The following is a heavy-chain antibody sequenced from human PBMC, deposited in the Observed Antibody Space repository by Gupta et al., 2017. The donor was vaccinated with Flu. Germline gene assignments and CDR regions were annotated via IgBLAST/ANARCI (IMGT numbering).Heavy chain of an antibody. J-gene: IGHJ6*02. CDR3: ARALGQQLGNPPSYGMDV. CDR2: IIPILGIA. CDR1: GGTFSSYT. V-gene: IGHV1-69*02. D-gene: IGHD6-13*01. Sequence: QVQLVQSGAEVKKPGSSVKVSCKASGGTFSSYTISWVRQAPGQGLEWMGRIIPILGIANYAQKFQGRVTITADKSTSTAYMELSSLRSEDTAVYYCARALGQQLGNPPSYGMDVWGQGTTVTVSS.